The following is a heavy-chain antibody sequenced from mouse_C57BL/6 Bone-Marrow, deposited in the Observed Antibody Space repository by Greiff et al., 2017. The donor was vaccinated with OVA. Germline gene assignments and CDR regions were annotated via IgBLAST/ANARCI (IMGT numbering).Heavy chain of an antibody. J-gene: IGHJ4*01. CDR1: GFTFSSYG. Sequence: EVMLVESGGDLVKPGGSLKLSCAASGFTFSSYGMSWVRQTPDKRLEWVATISSGGSYTYYPDSVKGRFTISRDNAKNTLYLQMSSLKSEDTAMYYCARRSYDGYYEDAMDYWGQGTSVTVSS. D-gene: IGHD2-3*01. CDR2: ISSGGSYT. CDR3: ARRSYDGYYEDAMDY. V-gene: IGHV5-6*02.